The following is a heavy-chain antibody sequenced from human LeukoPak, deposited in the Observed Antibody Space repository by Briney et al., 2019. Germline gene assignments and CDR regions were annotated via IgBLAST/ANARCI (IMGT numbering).Heavy chain of an antibody. V-gene: IGHV3-7*01. D-gene: IGHD6-25*01. CDR1: GFTFTTYW. Sequence: GGSLRLSCATSGFTFTTYWIAWVRQAPGKGLEWVANIKQDGSAKYYADSVKGRFAISRDNTNNSLYLQMDNLRVEDTAMYYCTKIAAAVPDQWGQGTLVTVSS. CDR3: TKIAAAVPDQ. CDR2: IKQDGSAK. J-gene: IGHJ5*02.